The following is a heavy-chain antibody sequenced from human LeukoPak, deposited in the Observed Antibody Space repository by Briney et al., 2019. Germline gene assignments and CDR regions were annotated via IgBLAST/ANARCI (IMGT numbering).Heavy chain of an antibody. CDR2: MNPNSGNT. J-gene: IGHJ6*03. D-gene: IGHD4-11*01. Sequence: GASVKVSCKASGYTFTSYDINWVRQATGQGLEWMGWMNPNSGNTGYAQKFQGRVTITRDTSASTAYMELSSLRSEDMAVYYCARDGNANPFDYSNQRGYYYYYMDVWGKGTTVTVSS. V-gene: IGHV1-8*01. CDR1: GYTFTSYD. CDR3: ARDGNANPFDYSNQRGYYYYYMDV.